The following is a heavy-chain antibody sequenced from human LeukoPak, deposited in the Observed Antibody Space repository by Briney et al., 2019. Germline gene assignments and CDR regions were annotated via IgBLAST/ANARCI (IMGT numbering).Heavy chain of an antibody. Sequence: SETLPLTCAAYGGSFSGYYWSWIRQPPGKGLEWIGEINHSGSTNYNPSLKSRVTISVDTSKNQFSLKLSSVTAADTAVYYCARGGRYYGSGSYYSGYWGQGTLVTVSS. CDR2: INHSGST. V-gene: IGHV4-34*01. CDR1: GGSFSGYY. J-gene: IGHJ4*02. CDR3: ARGGRYYGSGSYYSGY. D-gene: IGHD3-10*01.